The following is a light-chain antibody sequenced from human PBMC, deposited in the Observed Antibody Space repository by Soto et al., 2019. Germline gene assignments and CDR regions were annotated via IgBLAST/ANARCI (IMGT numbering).Light chain of an antibody. CDR1: HKNIYSSDNKNY. CDR3: QQYYSSPPT. J-gene: IGKJ1*01. CDR2: WAS. V-gene: IGKV4-1*01. Sequence: DIGLPHSPDSLALSLGESAPRNXNSCHKNIYSSDNKNYLSWYQQRPGQPPKLLFYWASTRESGVPDRFSGSGSGTHFTLTITGLQAEDVAVYYCQQYYSSPPTFGQGTKVDIK.